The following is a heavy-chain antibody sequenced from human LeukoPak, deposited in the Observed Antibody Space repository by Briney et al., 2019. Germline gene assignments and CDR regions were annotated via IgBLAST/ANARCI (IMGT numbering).Heavy chain of an antibody. CDR1: GFTFSSYA. V-gene: IGHV3-30-3*01. CDR3: ARPYRDGYNYNYFDY. D-gene: IGHD5-24*01. J-gene: IGHJ4*01. Sequence: GGSLRLSCEASGFTFSSYAMHWVRQAPGKGLEWVAVISYDGSNKYYADSVKGRFTISRDNSKNTLYLQMNSLRAEDTAVYYCARPYRDGYNYNYFDYWGQEPWSPSPQ. CDR2: ISYDGSNK.